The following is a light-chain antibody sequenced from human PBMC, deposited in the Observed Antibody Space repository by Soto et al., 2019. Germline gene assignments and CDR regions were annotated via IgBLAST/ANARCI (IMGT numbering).Light chain of an antibody. CDR2: DVH. J-gene: IGLJ2*01. Sequence: QSVLTQPVSVSGSPGQSITISCTGTSSDVGTYPYVSWYQQHPGKAPKLMIYDVHGRPSGVSNRFSGSKSGNTASLTISGLQAEDEADYYCGSYTTSSTVVFGGGTKGTVL. CDR3: GSYTTSSTVV. V-gene: IGLV2-14*03. CDR1: SSDVGTYPY.